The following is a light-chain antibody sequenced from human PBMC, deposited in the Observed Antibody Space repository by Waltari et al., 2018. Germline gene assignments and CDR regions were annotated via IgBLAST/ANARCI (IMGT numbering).Light chain of an antibody. CDR2: GAS. V-gene: IGKV3-20*01. Sequence: SCQASQSVSRTLAWYQQKPGQAPRLLIYGASTRATGIPERFSGGGSGTDFSLTISRLEPEDFAVYYCQHYVSLPATFGQGTKVEIK. J-gene: IGKJ1*01. CDR3: QHYVSLPAT. CDR1: QSVSRT.